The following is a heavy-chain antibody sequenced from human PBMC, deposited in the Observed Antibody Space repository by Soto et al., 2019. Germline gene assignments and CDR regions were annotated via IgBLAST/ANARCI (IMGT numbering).Heavy chain of an antibody. CDR3: AKATGEQLRSTPDY. D-gene: IGHD5-18*01. CDR2: ISWNSGSI. Sequence: EVQLVESGGGLVQPGRSLRLSCAASGFTFDDYAMHWVRQAPGKGLEWVSGISWNSGSIGYADSVKGRFIISRDNAKNSLYLQMNSLRAEDTALYYCAKATGEQLRSTPDYWGQGTLVTVSS. CDR1: GFTFDDYA. V-gene: IGHV3-9*01. J-gene: IGHJ4*02.